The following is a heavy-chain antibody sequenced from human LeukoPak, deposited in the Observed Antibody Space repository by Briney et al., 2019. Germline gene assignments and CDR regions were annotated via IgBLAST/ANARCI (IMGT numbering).Heavy chain of an antibody. CDR3: ARDFGQQEGYFDY. CDR1: GYTFTSYA. J-gene: IGHJ4*02. CDR2: INAGNGNT. V-gene: IGHV1-3*01. Sequence: ASVKVSCKASGYTFTSYAMHWVRQAPGQRLEWMGWINAGNGNTKYSQKFQGRVTITRDTSASTAYMELSSLRSEDTAVYYCARDFGQQEGYFDYWGQGTLVTVSS. D-gene: IGHD6-13*01.